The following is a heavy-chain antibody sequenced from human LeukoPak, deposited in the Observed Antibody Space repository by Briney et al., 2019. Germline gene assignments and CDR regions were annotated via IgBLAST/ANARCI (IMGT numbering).Heavy chain of an antibody. CDR3: TTEVGPTEFDY. Sequence: GGSLRLSCAASGFTFSNAWMSWVRQAPGKGLEWVGRIKSKTDGGTTDYAAPVKGRFTISRDDSKNTLYLQMNSLKSEDTAVYYCTTEVGPTEFDYWGQGTLVSVSS. CDR2: IKSKTDGGTT. J-gene: IGHJ4*02. V-gene: IGHV3-15*01. CDR1: GFTFSNAW. D-gene: IGHD1-26*01.